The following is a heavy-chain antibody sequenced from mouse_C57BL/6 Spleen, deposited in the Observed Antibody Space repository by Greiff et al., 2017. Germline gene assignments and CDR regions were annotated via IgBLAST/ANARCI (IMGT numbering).Heavy chain of an antibody. CDR1: GYTFTDYY. CDR3: ASIYYGKRYWYFDV. CDR2: INPNNGGT. Sequence: EVQLQQSGPELVKPGASVKISCKASGYTFTDYYMNWVKQSHGKSLEWIGDINPNNGGTSYNQKFKGKATLTVDHSSSTAYMELRSLTSEDSAVYYCASIYYGKRYWYFDVWGTGTTVTVSS. J-gene: IGHJ1*03. D-gene: IGHD2-1*01. V-gene: IGHV1-26*01.